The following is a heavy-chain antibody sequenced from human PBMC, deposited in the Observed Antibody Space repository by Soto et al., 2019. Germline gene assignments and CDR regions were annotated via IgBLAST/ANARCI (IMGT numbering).Heavy chain of an antibody. V-gene: IGHV3-30-3*01. CDR1: GFTFSSHA. CDR3: ARDNMVVAPAATHHILYY. J-gene: IGHJ4*02. Sequence: QVQLVESGGGVVQPGTSLRVSCAASGFTFSSHAMHWVRQAPGKGLEWVAVIAKDGNNKFYAASVKGRFTISRDNSQNTLFLQINSPRPEDTAVYFCARDNMVVAPAATHHILYYWGQGTLVTVSS. CDR2: IAKDGNNK. D-gene: IGHD2-15*01.